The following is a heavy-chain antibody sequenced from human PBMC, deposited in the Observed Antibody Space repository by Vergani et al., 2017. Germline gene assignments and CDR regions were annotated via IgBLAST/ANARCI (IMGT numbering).Heavy chain of an antibody. CDR2: IYYSGST. D-gene: IGHD6-13*01. Sequence: QLQLQESGPGLVKPSETLSLTCTVSGGSISSSSYYWGWIRQPPGKGLEWIGSIYYSGSTYYNPSLKSRVTISVDTSKNQFSLKLSSVTAADTAVDYCARDLGKGWLGRFADGVNPLKPGTFPIYYFDYWGQGTLVTVAS. J-gene: IGHJ4*02. V-gene: IGHV4-39*07. CDR3: ARDLGKGWLGRFADGVNPLKPGTFPIYYFDY. CDR1: GGSISSSSYY.